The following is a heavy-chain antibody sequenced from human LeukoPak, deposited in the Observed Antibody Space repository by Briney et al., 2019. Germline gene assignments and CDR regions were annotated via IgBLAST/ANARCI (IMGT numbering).Heavy chain of an antibody. D-gene: IGHD6-6*01. J-gene: IGHJ4*02. CDR3: AKDVRPIIAAPFDY. V-gene: IGHV3-23*01. Sequence: GGSLRLSCAASGFTFSSYAMSWVRQAPGKGLEWVSAISGSGGSTYYADSVKGRFTISRDNSKNTLYLQMNSLTAEDTAVYYCAKDVRPIIAAPFDYWGQGTLVTVSS. CDR1: GFTFSSYA. CDR2: ISGSGGST.